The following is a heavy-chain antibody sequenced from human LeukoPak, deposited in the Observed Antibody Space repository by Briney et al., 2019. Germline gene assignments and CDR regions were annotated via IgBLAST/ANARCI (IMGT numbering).Heavy chain of an antibody. D-gene: IGHD3-22*01. J-gene: IGHJ4*02. Sequence: GGSLRLSCAASGFTFSSYAMSWVRQAPGKGLEWVSTISGSGGNTYYADSVKGRFTSSRDNSKNTLYLQMNSLRAEDTAVYYCAKGYDSSGYYFNSHDYWGQGTLVTVSS. CDR2: ISGSGGNT. CDR3: AKGYDSSGYYFNSHDY. CDR1: GFTFSSYA. V-gene: IGHV3-23*01.